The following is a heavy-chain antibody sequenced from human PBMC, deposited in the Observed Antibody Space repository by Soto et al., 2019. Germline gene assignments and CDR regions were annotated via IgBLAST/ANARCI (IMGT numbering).Heavy chain of an antibody. CDR1: GYTFTSHD. J-gene: IGHJ4*02. Sequence: QVQLVQSGAEVKKSGASVKVSCKASGYTFTSHDINWVRQATGQGLEWMGWMNPNSGNTGYAQKFQGRVTMTRNTSVSTAYMELSSLRSEDTAVYYCARWDYGVYARFDYWGQGTLVTVSS. CDR3: ARWDYGVYARFDY. D-gene: IGHD4-17*01. CDR2: MNPNSGNT. V-gene: IGHV1-8*01.